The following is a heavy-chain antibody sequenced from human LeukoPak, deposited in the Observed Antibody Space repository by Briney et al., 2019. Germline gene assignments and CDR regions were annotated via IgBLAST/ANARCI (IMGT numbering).Heavy chain of an antibody. CDR2: IYSGGST. J-gene: IGHJ6*02. CDR3: ASPEMARDGTYAMDV. CDR1: GFTGSSTY. Sequence: GGSLRLSCAASGFTGSSTYMSWVRQAPGKGPEWVSVIYSGGSTYYADSVQGRLTIPRDNSKNKLYLQMHGLRAEDAAVYYCASPEMARDGTYAMDVWGQGTTVTVSS. V-gene: IGHV3-53*01. D-gene: IGHD5-24*01.